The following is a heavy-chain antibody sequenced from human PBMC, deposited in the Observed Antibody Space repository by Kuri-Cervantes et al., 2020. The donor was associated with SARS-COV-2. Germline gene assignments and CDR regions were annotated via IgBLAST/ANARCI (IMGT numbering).Heavy chain of an antibody. V-gene: IGHV3-19*01. J-gene: IGHJ4*02. CDR2: VSWNGSRT. CDR1: GFTFSNSD. D-gene: IGHD6-19*01. Sequence: GESLKISCAASGFTFSNSDMNWVRQAPGKGLEWVSGVSWNGSRTHYADSVKGRFIISRDNSRNFLYQQMNSLRAEDTAVYYCAREGQWLVYTCFDYWGQGTLVTVSS. CDR3: AREGQWLVYTCFDY.